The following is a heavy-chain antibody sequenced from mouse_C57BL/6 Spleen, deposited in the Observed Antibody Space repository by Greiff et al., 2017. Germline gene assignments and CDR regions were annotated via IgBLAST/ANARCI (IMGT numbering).Heavy chain of an antibody. CDR2: IDPSDSYT. Sequence: QVQLQQPGAELVKPGASVKLSCKASGYTFTSYWMQWVKQRPGQGLEWIGEIDPSDSYTNYNQKFKGKATLTVDTSSSTAYMQLSSLTSEDSAVYYCARPYGYDGGFAYWGQGTLVTVSA. D-gene: IGHD2-2*01. V-gene: IGHV1-50*01. CDR1: GYTFTSYW. CDR3: ARPYGYDGGFAY. J-gene: IGHJ3*01.